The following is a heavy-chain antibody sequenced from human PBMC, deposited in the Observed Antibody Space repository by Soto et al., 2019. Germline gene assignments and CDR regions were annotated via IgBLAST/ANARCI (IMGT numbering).Heavy chain of an antibody. Sequence: QVQLQESGPGLVKPSETLSLTCTVSGGSISSYYWNWIRQPPGKGLEWIGYIYYSGSTNYNPSLKRRVTISVDTSKNQFSLKLSSVTAADTAVYYCARRYGPGFDYWGQGTLVTVSS. CDR3: ARRYGPGFDY. CDR1: GGSISSYY. J-gene: IGHJ4*02. V-gene: IGHV4-59*08. CDR2: IYYSGST. D-gene: IGHD4-17*01.